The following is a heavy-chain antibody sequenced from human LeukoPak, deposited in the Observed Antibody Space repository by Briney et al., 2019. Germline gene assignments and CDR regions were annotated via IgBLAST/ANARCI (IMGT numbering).Heavy chain of an antibody. J-gene: IGHJ3*02. CDR3: AREATAARDAFDI. CDR1: GYSFSSGYY. D-gene: IGHD6-6*01. V-gene: IGHV4-38-2*02. Sequence: PSETLSLTCTVSGYSFSSGYYWGWIRQPPGKGLEWIGSIYHSGSTYYNPSLRSRVTISVDTSKNQFSLRLSSVTAADTAVYYCAREATAARDAFDIWGQGTMVTVSS. CDR2: IYHSGST.